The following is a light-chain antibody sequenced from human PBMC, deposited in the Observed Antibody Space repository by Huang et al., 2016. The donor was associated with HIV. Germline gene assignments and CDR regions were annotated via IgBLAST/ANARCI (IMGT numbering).Light chain of an antibody. V-gene: IGKV1-33*01. CDR2: DAS. CDR3: QQYDSLPPWT. Sequence: DIQMTQSPSSLSASVGDRVTINCQASQDIDTFLNWYQQKPGQAPKLLIYDASTLQTGVPSRFSGSGSGTDFIFTISSLQPEDIATYYCQQYDSLPPWTFGQGTKVEI. J-gene: IGKJ1*01. CDR1: QDIDTF.